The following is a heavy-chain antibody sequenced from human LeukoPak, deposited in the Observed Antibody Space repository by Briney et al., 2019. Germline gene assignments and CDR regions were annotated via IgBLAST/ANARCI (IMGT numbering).Heavy chain of an antibody. D-gene: IGHD6-19*01. CDR1: GGSFSGYY. J-gene: IGHJ4*02. CDR3: ARASTGWTAIDY. CDR2: INHSGST. V-gene: IGHV4-34*01. Sequence: SETLSLTCAVYGGSFSGYYWSWIRQPPGKGLEWIGEINHSGSTNYNPSLKSRVTISVDMSKNQFSLKLSSVTAADTAVYYCARASTGWTAIDYWGQGTLVTVSS.